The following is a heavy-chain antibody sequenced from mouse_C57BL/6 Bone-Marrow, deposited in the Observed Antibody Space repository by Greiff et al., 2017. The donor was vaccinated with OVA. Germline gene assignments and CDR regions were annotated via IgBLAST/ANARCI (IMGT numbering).Heavy chain of an antibody. CDR3: TRFYGT. Sequence: QVQLQKSGAELVRPGASVTLSCKASGYTFTDYEMHWVKQTPVHGLEWIGAIDPETGGTAYNQKFKGKAILTADKSSSTAYMELRSLTSEDSAVYYCTRFYGTWGQGTTLTVSS. V-gene: IGHV1-15*01. J-gene: IGHJ2*01. D-gene: IGHD1-1*01. CDR2: IDPETGGT. CDR1: GYTFTDYE.